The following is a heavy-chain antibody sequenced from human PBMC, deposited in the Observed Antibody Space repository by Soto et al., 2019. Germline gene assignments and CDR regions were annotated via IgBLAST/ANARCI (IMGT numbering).Heavy chain of an antibody. J-gene: IGHJ4*02. CDR1: GDSISSSNW. CDR3: TFALVGGGRFDY. CDR2: SYHSGTT. V-gene: IGHV4-4*02. Sequence: QVQLQESGPGLVKPSETLSLTCAVSGDSISSSNWWSCVRHPPGKGLEWLGESYHSGTTNYNPSLKGQVTVSVDKSKTPLSLWMGFLPVADTAVYYCTFALVGGGRFDYWGQGTLVNVSS. D-gene: IGHD3-16*01.